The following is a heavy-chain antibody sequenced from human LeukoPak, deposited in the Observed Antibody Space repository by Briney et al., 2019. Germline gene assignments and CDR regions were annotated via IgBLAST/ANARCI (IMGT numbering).Heavy chain of an antibody. CDR1: GYSFTSYW. CDR2: IDLSDSYT. Sequence: GESLRISCKGSGYSFTSYWISWVRQMPGKGLEWMGRIDLSDSYTNYSPSFQGHVTISADKSISTAYLQWSSLKASDTAMYYCATSDIVATSFGDWGQGTLVTVSS. J-gene: IGHJ4*02. V-gene: IGHV5-10-1*01. CDR3: ATSDIVATSFGD. D-gene: IGHD5-12*01.